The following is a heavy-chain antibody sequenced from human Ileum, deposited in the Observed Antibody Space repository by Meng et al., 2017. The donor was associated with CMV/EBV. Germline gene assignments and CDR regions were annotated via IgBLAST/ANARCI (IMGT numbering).Heavy chain of an antibody. V-gene: IGHV4-4*07. CDR2: IYHGGST. CDR1: GDSITSFY. Sequence: QVQPQGSGPGLVKPSETLSRNCTVSGDSITSFYWSWIRQPAGKALEWIGRIYHGGSTNYNPSLKSRVTLSVDTSKNQFSLKLTSVTAADTAVYYCARAAARGVPVDLWGQGTLVTVSS. D-gene: IGHD3-10*01. CDR3: ARAAARGVPVDL. J-gene: IGHJ5*02.